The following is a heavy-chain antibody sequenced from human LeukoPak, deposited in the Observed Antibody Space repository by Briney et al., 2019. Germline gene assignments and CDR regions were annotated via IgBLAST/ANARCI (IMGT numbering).Heavy chain of an antibody. CDR3: ARDVRTSGWYTFDY. Sequence: SQTLSLTCAISGDSVASNNGAWNWIRQSPSRGLEWLGRTYYRSKWYNDYAVSIQGRITINPDTSKNQFPLQLNSVTPEDTAVYYCARDVRTSGWYTFDYWGQGTLVTVSS. CDR1: GDSVASNNGA. D-gene: IGHD6-19*01. V-gene: IGHV6-1*01. J-gene: IGHJ4*02. CDR2: TYYRSKWYN.